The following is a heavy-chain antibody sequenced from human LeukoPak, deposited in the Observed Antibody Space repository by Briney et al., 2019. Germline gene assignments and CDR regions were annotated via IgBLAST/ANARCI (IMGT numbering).Heavy chain of an antibody. V-gene: IGHV4-59*11. CDR2: IYDSGSA. CDR1: GVSINSHY. Sequence: SETLSLTCTVSGVSINSHYWSWIRQPPGKGLECIGFIYDSGSANYKSSLKSRVTMTVDTSKNQFSLKLNSVSAADTAVYYCARVLQNYYHMDVWGKGTTVTVSS. D-gene: IGHD3-3*01. J-gene: IGHJ6*03. CDR3: ARVLQNYYHMDV.